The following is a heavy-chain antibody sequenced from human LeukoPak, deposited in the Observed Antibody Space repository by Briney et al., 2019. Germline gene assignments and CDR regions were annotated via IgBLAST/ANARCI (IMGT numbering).Heavy chain of an antibody. D-gene: IGHD3-16*01. CDR3: AKEEGGYGMDV. V-gene: IGHV3-66*01. Sequence: GGSLRLSCAGSGFTVFNNYMSWVRQAPGKGLEWVSVIYSGGSTYYADSVKGRFTISRDNSKNTVFLQMNSLRAEDTAMYYCAKEEGGYGMDVWGQGNTVTVSS. CDR2: IYSGGST. CDR1: GFTVFNNY. J-gene: IGHJ6*02.